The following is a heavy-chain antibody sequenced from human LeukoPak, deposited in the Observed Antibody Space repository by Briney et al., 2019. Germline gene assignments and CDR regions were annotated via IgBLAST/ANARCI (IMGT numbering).Heavy chain of an antibody. Sequence: QPGGSLRLSCAASGFTVSNNYMSWVRQAPGKGLEWVSVIYAGGSTYYADSVKGRFTISRDNSKSTLYFQMNSLRAEDTAVYYCARGHGGSSSHRYSDYWGQGTQVTVSS. V-gene: IGHV3-66*01. J-gene: IGHJ4*02. D-gene: IGHD6-6*01. CDR2: IYAGGST. CDR3: ARGHGGSSSHRYSDY. CDR1: GFTVSNNY.